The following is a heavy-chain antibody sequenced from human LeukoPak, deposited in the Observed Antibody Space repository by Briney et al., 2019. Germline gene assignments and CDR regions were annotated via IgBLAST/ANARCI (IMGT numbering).Heavy chain of an antibody. D-gene: IGHD6-13*01. V-gene: IGHV4-61*08. CDR3: ARDRPGGSSLDY. CDR1: GASISSGDYY. CDR2: IYYTGST. Sequence: SQTLSLTCTVSGASISSGDYYWSWIRQPPGKGLEWIGYIYYTGSTNYNPSLKSRVTISVDTSKDQFSLKLSSVTAADTAVYYCARDRPGGSSLDYWGQGTLVTVSS. J-gene: IGHJ4*02.